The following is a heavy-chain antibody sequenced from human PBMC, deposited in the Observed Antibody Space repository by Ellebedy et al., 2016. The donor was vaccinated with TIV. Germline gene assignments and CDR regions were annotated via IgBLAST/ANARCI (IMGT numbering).Heavy chain of an antibody. CDR1: GFTFSSYA. J-gene: IGHJ5*02. CDR3: ARVLSPYMITVTPPWFDP. D-gene: IGHD4-17*01. V-gene: IGHV3-30*01. Sequence: PGWSLRLSCAASGFTFSSYAMHWVRQAPGKGLEWVTVISFDGSTKYYADSVKGRFTISRDNSKNTLFLQMNSLRVEDTAVYFCARVLSPYMITVTPPWFDPWGQGTLVAVSS. CDR2: ISFDGSTK.